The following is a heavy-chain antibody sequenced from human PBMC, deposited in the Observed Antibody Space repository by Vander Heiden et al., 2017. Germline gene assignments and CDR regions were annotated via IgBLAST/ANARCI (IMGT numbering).Heavy chain of an antibody. J-gene: IGHJ4*02. CDR3: ANRVVQYIN. CDR2: IYPGDSDT. Sequence: VQLVQSGAAVKKPGESLTISCKGSGYSFTKYWIGSVRQMPGKGREWMGIIYPGDSDTRYSPSFKGQVTISADKSISTAYLQWSSLKASDTAMYYCANRVVQYINWGQGTLVTVSS. CDR1: GYSFTKYW. V-gene: IGHV5-51*01. D-gene: IGHD6-19*01.